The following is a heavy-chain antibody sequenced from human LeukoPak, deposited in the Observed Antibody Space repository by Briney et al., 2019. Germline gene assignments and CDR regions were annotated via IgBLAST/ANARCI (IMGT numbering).Heavy chain of an antibody. V-gene: IGHV4-31*03. CDR3: ARASKERTTVTRFDY. CDR2: IYHSGSA. Sequence: SETLSLTCTVSGGSISSGDYYWTWIRQNPGKGLEWIGYIYHSGSAYYTPSLKSRVTLSVDTSKNQFSLELTSVTAADTAVYYCARASKERTTVTRFDYWGQGTLVTVSS. D-gene: IGHD4-17*01. CDR1: GGSISSGDYY. J-gene: IGHJ4*02.